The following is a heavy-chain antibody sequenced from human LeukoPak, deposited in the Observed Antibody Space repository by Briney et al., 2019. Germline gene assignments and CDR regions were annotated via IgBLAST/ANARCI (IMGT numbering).Heavy chain of an antibody. CDR3: AKEVRESAWFYFDY. CDR2: IRSSGEST. V-gene: IGHV3-23*01. CDR1: GFTFRTYA. J-gene: IGHJ4*02. Sequence: QPGGSLRLSCAASGFTFRTYAMSWVRQAPGKGLEWVSSIRSSGESTYYADSVKGRFTISRDNSRNTVFLQMKSLTAEDTAVYYCAKEVRESAWFYFDYWGQGTLATVSS. D-gene: IGHD3-10*01.